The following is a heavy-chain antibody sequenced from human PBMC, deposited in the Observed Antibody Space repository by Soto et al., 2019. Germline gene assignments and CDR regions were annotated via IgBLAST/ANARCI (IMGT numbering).Heavy chain of an antibody. Sequence: QVQLVESGGGAVQPGRSLRLSCAASGFTFSSYGMHWVRQAPGKGLEWVAVISYDGSNKYYADSVKGRFTISRDNSKNTLYLQMNSLRAEDTAVYYCAKEQVRVVVAAAFDYWGQGTLVTVSS. D-gene: IGHD2-15*01. CDR1: GFTFSSYG. J-gene: IGHJ4*02. V-gene: IGHV3-30*18. CDR2: ISYDGSNK. CDR3: AKEQVRVVVAAAFDY.